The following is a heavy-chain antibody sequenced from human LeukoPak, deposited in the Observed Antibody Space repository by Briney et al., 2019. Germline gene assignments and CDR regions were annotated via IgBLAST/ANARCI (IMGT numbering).Heavy chain of an antibody. CDR2: INHSGST. Sequence: SETLSLTCTVSGGSISGTYYWSWIRQPPGKGLEWIGEINHSGSTNYNPSLKSRVTISVDTSKNQFSLKLSSVTAADTAVYYCARGPSAYYYYGMDVWGQGTTVTVSS. V-gene: IGHV4-34*01. CDR1: GGSISGTYY. J-gene: IGHJ6*02. CDR3: ARGPSAYYYYGMDV.